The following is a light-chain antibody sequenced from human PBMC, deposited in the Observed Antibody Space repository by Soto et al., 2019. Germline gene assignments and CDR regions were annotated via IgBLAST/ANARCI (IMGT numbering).Light chain of an antibody. CDR2: GAS. Sequence: EIVLTQSPGTRSLSPGERATLSCRASQSVSSSYLAWYQQKPGQAPRLLIYGASSRATGIPDRFSGSGSGTDFTLTISRLEPEDFAVYYCQQYGGTFGQGTKVDIK. V-gene: IGKV3-20*01. CDR1: QSVSSSY. J-gene: IGKJ1*01. CDR3: QQYGGT.